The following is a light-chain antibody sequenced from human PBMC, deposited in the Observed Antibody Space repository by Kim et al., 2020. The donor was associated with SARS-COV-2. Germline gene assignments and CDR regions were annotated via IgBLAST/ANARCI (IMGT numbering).Light chain of an antibody. J-gene: IGLJ3*02. CDR1: SGSIASNY. CDR3: QSYDGDNPWV. Sequence: KTVTNSCPRSSGSIASNYVQWDQQRPDSAPTTLIYEDNRRPSGIPDRFSGSIDSSSNSASLTISGLKTEDEADYYCQSYDGDNPWVFGGGTKVTVL. CDR2: EDN. V-gene: IGLV6-57*03.